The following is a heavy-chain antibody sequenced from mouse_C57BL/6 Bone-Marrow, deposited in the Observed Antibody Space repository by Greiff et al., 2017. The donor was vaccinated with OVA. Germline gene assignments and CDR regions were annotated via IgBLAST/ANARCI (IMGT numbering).Heavy chain of an antibody. D-gene: IGHD1-1*01. V-gene: IGHV5-9-1*02. Sequence: EVQVVESGEGLVKPGGSLKLSCAASGFTFSSYAMSWVRQTPEKRLEWVAYISSGGDYIYYADTVKGRFTISIDNARNTLYLQMSSLESEDTAMYYCTRLLDAMDYWGQGTSVTVSS. CDR1: GFTFSSYA. CDR3: TRLLDAMDY. CDR2: ISSGGDYI. J-gene: IGHJ4*01.